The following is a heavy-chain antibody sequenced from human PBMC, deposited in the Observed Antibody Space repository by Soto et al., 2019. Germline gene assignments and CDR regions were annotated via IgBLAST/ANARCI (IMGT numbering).Heavy chain of an antibody. D-gene: IGHD3-10*01. Sequence: SVKVSCKASGGTFSSYAISWVRQAPGQGLEWMGGIIPIFGTANYAQKFQGRVTITADESTSTAYMELSSLRSEDTAVYYCARDRGNTMVRGVIITSVGYYYGMDVWGQGTTVTVSS. CDR1: GGTFSSYA. V-gene: IGHV1-69*13. CDR2: IIPIFGTA. J-gene: IGHJ6*02. CDR3: ARDRGNTMVRGVIITSVGYYYGMDV.